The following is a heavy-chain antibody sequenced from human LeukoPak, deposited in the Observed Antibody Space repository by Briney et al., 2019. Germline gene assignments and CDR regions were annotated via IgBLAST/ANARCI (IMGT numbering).Heavy chain of an antibody. V-gene: IGHV3-23*01. CDR1: GFTFNNYA. D-gene: IGHD6-13*01. Sequence: GGSMRLSCAASGFTFNNYAMSWVRQAPGKGLEWVSGISGGGARTYYPDSVKGRFTISRDNSKNTLYLQMNSLRAEDTAVYYCAKDSWAAASFDPWGQGTLVTVSS. CDR2: ISGGGART. CDR3: AKDSWAAASFDP. J-gene: IGHJ5*02.